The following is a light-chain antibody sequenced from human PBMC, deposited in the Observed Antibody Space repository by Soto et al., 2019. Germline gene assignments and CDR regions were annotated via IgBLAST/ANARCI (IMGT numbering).Light chain of an antibody. J-gene: IGLJ1*01. CDR2: GDT. Sequence: QSVLIQPASVSGSPGQSITISCTGTSSDVGTYDLVSWYQQHPGKAPKLMIYGDTKRPSGVSNRFSGSKSRNTASLTISGLQAEDEADYFCCSYAGYSTYVFGTATKVTVL. V-gene: IGLV2-23*01. CDR1: SSDVGTYDL. CDR3: CSYAGYSTYV.